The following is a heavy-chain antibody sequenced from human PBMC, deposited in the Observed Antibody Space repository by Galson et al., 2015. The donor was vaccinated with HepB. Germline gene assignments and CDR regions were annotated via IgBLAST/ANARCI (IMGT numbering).Heavy chain of an antibody. V-gene: IGHV3-11*01. CDR1: GFTFSDYH. CDR3: ARSIDWNYPLDCGY. Sequence: SLRLSCAASGFTFSDYHMSWIRQAPGKGLEWVSYISSSGSTIYYADSVKGRFTISRDNAKNSLYLQMNSLRAEDTAVYYCARSIDWNYPLDCGYWGQGTLVTVSS. J-gene: IGHJ4*02. D-gene: IGHD1-7*01. CDR2: ISSSGSTI.